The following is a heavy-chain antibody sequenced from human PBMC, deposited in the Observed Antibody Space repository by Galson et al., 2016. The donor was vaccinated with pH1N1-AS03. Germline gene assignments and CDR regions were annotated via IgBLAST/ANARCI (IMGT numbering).Heavy chain of an antibody. V-gene: IGHV5-51*01. CDR1: GYTFTSYW. CDR3: ARRISVTGREFDS. Sequence: QSGAEVTKPGESLRISCKSSGYTFTSYWISWVRQMPGKGLEWMGIMYPANFDTRYSPSFQGHVTISADASINTAYLQWSSLRASDTAMYYCARRISVTGREFDSWGQGTLVTVSS. D-gene: IGHD6-19*01. CDR2: MYPANFDT. J-gene: IGHJ5*01.